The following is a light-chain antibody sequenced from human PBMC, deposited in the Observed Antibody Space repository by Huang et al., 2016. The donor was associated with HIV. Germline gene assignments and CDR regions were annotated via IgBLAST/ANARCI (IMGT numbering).Light chain of an antibody. CDR3: QQRSNWPVT. V-gene: IGKV3-11*02. CDR1: QSIGSY. J-gene: IGKJ5*01. Sequence: EIVLTQSPATLSLSPGERATLSCRASQSIGSYLAWYQQKPGQAPRLLIYNTSNRATGIPARFSGSGSGRGFTLTISSLEPDDFAVYYCQQRSNWPVTFGQGTRLEI. CDR2: NTS.